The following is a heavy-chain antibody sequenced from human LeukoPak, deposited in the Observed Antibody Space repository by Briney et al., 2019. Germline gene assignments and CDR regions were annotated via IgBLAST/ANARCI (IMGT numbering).Heavy chain of an antibody. CDR2: IYHSGST. J-gene: IGHJ5*02. Sequence: SGTLSLTCAVSGDSISSSNWWSWVRQPPGKGLEWIGEIYHSGSTNYNPSLKSRVTISVDKSKNQFSLKLSSVTAADTAVYYCARPGGSGSYVSGFDPWGQGTLVTVSS. V-gene: IGHV4-4*02. CDR3: ARPGGSGSYVSGFDP. CDR1: GDSISSSNW. D-gene: IGHD3-10*01.